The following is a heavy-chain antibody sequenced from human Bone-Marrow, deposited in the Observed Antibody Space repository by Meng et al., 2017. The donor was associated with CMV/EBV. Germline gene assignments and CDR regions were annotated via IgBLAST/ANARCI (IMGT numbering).Heavy chain of an antibody. CDR2: IDWDDDN. CDR3: SRKGCSNTSCYQDEGFDI. CDR1: VYSLRTSGMG. D-gene: IGHD2-2*01. Sequence: SGPTLVKPTQTRTLTCKYSVYSLRTSGMGVSWVRQTPGKALEWLALIDWDDDNYYSTTLKTSLTTTKDNFKNQAVDTMTNMDPVDTTTYYCSRKGCSNTSCYQDEGFDIWGQGTMVTVSS. V-gene: IGHV2-70*20. J-gene: IGHJ3*02.